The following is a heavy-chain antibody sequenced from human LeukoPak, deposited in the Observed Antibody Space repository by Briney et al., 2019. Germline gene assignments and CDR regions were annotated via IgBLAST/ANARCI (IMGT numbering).Heavy chain of an antibody. CDR3: ARLSIAARPPFYYYYGMDV. D-gene: IGHD6-6*01. V-gene: IGHV1-8*02. J-gene: IGHJ6*02. CDR1: GGTFSSYA. Sequence: ASVKVSCKASGGTFSSYAISWVRQAPGQGLEWMGWMNPNSGNTGYAQKFQGRVTMTRNTSISTAYMELSSLRSEDTAVYYCARLSIAARPPFYYYYGMDVWGQGTTVTVPS. CDR2: MNPNSGNT.